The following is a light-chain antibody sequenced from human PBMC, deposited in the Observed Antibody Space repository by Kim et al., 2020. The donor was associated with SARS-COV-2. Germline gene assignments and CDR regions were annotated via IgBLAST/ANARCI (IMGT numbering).Light chain of an antibody. CDR2: DSS. V-gene: IGKV1-33*01. J-gene: IGKJ4*01. Sequence: DIQMTQSPSSLSTSVGDRVTITCRASQDIRNCLNWYQQKPGKAPKLLIYDSSNLEAGVPSRFSGRGYGTDFTFTISNLQPEDIATYFCQQYDDLPITFGGGTKVDIK. CDR1: QDIRNC. CDR3: QQYDDLPIT.